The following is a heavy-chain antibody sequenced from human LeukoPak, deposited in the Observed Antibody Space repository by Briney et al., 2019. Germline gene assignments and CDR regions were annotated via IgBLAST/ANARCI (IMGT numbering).Heavy chain of an antibody. Sequence: GRSLRLSCAASGFTFSSYAMHWVRQAPGKGLEWVAVISYDGSNKYYADSVKGRFTISRDNSKNTLYLQMNSLRAEDTAVYYCTSWGDTTAEYFQRWGQGTLVTVSS. CDR1: GFTFSSYA. J-gene: IGHJ1*01. D-gene: IGHD2-21*02. CDR2: ISYDGSNK. V-gene: IGHV3-30-3*01. CDR3: TSWGDTTAEYFQR.